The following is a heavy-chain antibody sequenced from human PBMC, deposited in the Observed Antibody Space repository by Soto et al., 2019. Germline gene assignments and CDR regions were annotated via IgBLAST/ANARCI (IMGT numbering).Heavy chain of an antibody. J-gene: IGHJ4*02. CDR3: ARRQLRFLEWLPSYFDY. Sequence: SETLSLTWAVYGGSFSGYYWSWIRQPPGKGLEWIGEINHSGSTNYNPSLKSRVTISVDTSKNQFSLKLSSVTAADTAVYYCARRQLRFLEWLPSYFDYWGQGTLVTVSS. D-gene: IGHD3-3*01. CDR2: INHSGST. V-gene: IGHV4-34*01. CDR1: GGSFSGYY.